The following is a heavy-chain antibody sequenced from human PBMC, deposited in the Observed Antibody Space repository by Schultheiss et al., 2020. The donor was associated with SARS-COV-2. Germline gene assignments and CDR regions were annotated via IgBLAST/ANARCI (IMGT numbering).Heavy chain of an antibody. J-gene: IGHJ6*02. V-gene: IGHV4-59*12. D-gene: IGHD5-24*01. CDR1: GGSFSGYY. Sequence: SETLSLTCAVYGGSFSGYYWSWIRQPPGKGLEWIGYIYYSGTTKYNPSLESRVSISVDTSKNQFSLQLSSVTAADTAVYYCARDMADYYYGMDVWGQGTTVTVSS. CDR3: ARDMADYYYGMDV. CDR2: IYYSGTT.